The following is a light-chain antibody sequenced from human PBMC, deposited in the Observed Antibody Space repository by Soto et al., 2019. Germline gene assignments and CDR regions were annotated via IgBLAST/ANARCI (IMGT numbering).Light chain of an antibody. J-gene: IGLJ1*01. CDR3: SSYKSSSTYV. V-gene: IGLV2-14*01. Sequence: QSVLTQPASGSGSPGQSITISCTGTSSDVGGYNYVSWYQQHPGKAPKLMIYELSNRPSGVSNRFSGSKSGHTASLTISRLQAQEEAAYYCSSYKSSSTYVFRTGTKVTVL. CDR1: SSDVGGYNY. CDR2: ELS.